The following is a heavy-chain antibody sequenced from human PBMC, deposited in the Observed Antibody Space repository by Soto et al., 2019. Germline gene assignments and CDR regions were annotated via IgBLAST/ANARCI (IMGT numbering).Heavy chain of an antibody. CDR1: GYSISSGYY. J-gene: IGHJ4*02. Sequence: SETLSLTCAVSGYSISSGYYWGWIRQPPGKGLEWIGSIYHSGSTYYNPSLKSRVTISVDTSKNQFSLKLSSVTAADTAVYYCASSVEWLWYFDYWGQGTLVTVSS. CDR3: ASSVEWLWYFDY. D-gene: IGHD3-3*01. CDR2: IYHSGST. V-gene: IGHV4-38-2*01.